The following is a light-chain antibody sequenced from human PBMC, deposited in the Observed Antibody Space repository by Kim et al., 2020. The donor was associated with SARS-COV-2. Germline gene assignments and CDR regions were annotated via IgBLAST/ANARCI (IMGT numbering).Light chain of an antibody. J-gene: IGKJ2*01. CDR1: QAVSNW. CDR3: QQANTFPYT. V-gene: IGKV1-12*01. Sequence: SVSVGDRVTITCRASQAVSNWLVWYQHRPGNAPNLLICAASSLQSGVPSRFSGSGSGTEFTLTISSLQPEDFATFYCQQANTFPYTFGQGTKLEI. CDR2: AAS.